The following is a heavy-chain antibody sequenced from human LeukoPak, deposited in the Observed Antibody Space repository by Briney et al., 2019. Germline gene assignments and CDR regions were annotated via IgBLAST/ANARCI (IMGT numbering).Heavy chain of an antibody. CDR1: GFTFNRNV. J-gene: IGHJ4*02. CDR3: ARDLDSFDY. CDR2: IIDDGSST. Sequence: PGGSLRLSCAASGFTFNRNVMSWVRQAPGKGLEWVSAIIDDGSSTYYADSVKGRFSISRDNSKNTVYLQMNSLRAEDTAVYYCARDLDSFDYWGQGALVTVSS. V-gene: IGHV3-23*01.